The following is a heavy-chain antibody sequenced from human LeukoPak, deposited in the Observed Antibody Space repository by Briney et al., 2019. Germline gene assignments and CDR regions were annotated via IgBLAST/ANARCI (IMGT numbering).Heavy chain of an antibody. V-gene: IGHV3-21*01. CDR1: GFTFSSYS. J-gene: IGHJ4*02. Sequence: PGGSLRLSXAASGFTFSSYSMNWIRQAPGKGLEWVSSISSSSSYIYYADSVKGRFTISRDNAKNSLYLQMNSLRAEDTAVYYCARGGPPGGYYFDYWGQGTPVTVSS. D-gene: IGHD3-10*01. CDR3: ARGGPPGGYYFDY. CDR2: ISSSSSYI.